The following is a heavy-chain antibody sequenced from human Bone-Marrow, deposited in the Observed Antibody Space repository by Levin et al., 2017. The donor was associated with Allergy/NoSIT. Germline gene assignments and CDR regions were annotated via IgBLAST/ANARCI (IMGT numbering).Heavy chain of an antibody. V-gene: IGHV1-69*13. Sequence: SVKVSCKASGDTFSRLSFSWVRQAPGQGLEWMGGIIPIFNTVDYAQKFQGRAKITADEASSTAYLELRSLRSEDTAVYYCARDGGNVDIRMGNYHYSGLDVWGQGTAVTVSS. J-gene: IGHJ6*02. CDR2: IIPIFNTV. CDR3: ARDGGNVDIRMGNYHYSGLDV. CDR1: GDTFSRLS. D-gene: IGHD5-12*01.